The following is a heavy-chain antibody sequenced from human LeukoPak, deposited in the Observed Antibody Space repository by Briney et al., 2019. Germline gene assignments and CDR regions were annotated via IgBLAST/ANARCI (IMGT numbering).Heavy chain of an antibody. Sequence: TSETLSLTCTVSGGSISSGGYYWSWIRQHPGKGLEWIGYIYYSGSTYYNPSLKSRVTISVDTSKNQFSLKLSSVTAADTAVYYCARATVVPPAMGNWGQGTLVTVSS. CDR2: IYYSGST. V-gene: IGHV4-31*03. CDR3: ARATVVPPAMGN. CDR1: GGSISSGGYY. J-gene: IGHJ4*02. D-gene: IGHD2-2*01.